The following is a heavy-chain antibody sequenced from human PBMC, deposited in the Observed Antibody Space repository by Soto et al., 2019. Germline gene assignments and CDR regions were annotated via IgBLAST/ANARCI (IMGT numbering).Heavy chain of an antibody. CDR1: GGSISSSSYY. CDR2: IYYSGST. D-gene: IGHD6-13*01. J-gene: IGHJ4*02. V-gene: IGHV4-39*01. CDR3: ARQELGYSNEVGDY. Sequence: QLQLQESGPGLVKPSETLSLTCTVSGGSISSSSYYWGWIRQPPGKGLEWIGSIYYSGSTYYNPSLKSRVTISVDTSKNQFSLKLSSVTAADTAVYYCARQELGYSNEVGDYWGQGTLVTVSS.